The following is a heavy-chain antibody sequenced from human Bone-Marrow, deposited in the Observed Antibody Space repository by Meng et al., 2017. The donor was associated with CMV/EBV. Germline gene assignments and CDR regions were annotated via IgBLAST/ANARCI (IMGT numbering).Heavy chain of an antibody. CDR1: GGTFSSYG. CDR2: IIPIFGTA. CDR3: ARGDIIVIPAAAAIYYFDC. J-gene: IGHJ4*02. D-gene: IGHD2-2*01. Sequence: KVSCKASGGTFSSYGISWVRQAPGQGLEWMGGIIPIFGTANYAQKFQGRFTITTDDSTSTAYMELSSPRSDDTAVYYCARGDIIVIPAAAAIYYFDCWGQGTLVTVSS. V-gene: IGHV1-69*05.